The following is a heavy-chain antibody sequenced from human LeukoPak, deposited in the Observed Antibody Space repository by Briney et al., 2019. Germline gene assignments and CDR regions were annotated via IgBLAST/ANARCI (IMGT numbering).Heavy chain of an antibody. J-gene: IGHJ4*02. CDR1: GGSFSGYY. Sequence: SETLSLTCAVYGGSFSGYYWSWIRQPPGKGLEWIGEINHSGSTNYNPSLKSRVTISVDTSKNQFSLKLSSVTAADTAVYYCARDVGNGWSYYFDYWGQGTLVTVSS. CDR3: ARDVGNGWSYYFDY. D-gene: IGHD6-19*01. V-gene: IGHV4-34*01. CDR2: INHSGST.